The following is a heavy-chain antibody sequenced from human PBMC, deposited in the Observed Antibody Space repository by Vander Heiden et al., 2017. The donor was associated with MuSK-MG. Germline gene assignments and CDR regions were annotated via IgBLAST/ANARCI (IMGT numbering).Heavy chain of an antibody. CDR1: GGTFSSYA. CDR3: AREGVNDYGDY. J-gene: IGHJ4*02. V-gene: IGHV1-69*04. Sequence: QVQLVQSGAEVKKPGSSVKVSCKASGGTFSSYAISWVRQAPGQGLEWMGRIIPIIGIANDAQKFQGRVTITADKATSTAYMELSSLRSEDTAVYYCAREGVNDYGDYWGQGTLVTVSS. CDR2: IIPIIGIA. D-gene: IGHD2-8*01.